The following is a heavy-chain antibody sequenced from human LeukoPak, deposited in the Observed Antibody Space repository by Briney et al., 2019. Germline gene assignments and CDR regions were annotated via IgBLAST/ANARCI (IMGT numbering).Heavy chain of an antibody. CDR1: GSTFTKYI. J-gene: IGHJ5*02. V-gene: IGHV1-46*01. CDR2: IDPNGGRT. Sequence: ASVKVSCKASGSTFTKYIIHWVRQAPGQGFESVGGIDPNGGRTFHAQKFQDRVTLTRDLSPTTVYMELSSLREEDTAVYYCMRALTISGIGPPPAWGQGTLLTVSS. CDR3: MRALTISGIGPPPA. D-gene: IGHD3-3*01.